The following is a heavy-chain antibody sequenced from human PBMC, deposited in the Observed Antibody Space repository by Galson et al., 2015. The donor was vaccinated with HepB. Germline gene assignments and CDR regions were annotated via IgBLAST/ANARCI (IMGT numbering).Heavy chain of an antibody. D-gene: IGHD3-22*01. Sequence: QSGAEVKKPGESLKISCKGSGYSFTNYWIGWVRQMPGKGLEWMGIIYPGDSDTRYSPSFQGQVTISADKSITTAYLQRSSLKASDTAMFCCARHLYYDHLPHAFDIWGQGTMVTVSS. V-gene: IGHV5-51*01. CDR1: GYSFTNYW. CDR2: IYPGDSDT. CDR3: ARHLYYDHLPHAFDI. J-gene: IGHJ3*02.